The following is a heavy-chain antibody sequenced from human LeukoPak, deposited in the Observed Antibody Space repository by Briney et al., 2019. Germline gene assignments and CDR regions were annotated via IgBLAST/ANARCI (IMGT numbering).Heavy chain of an antibody. CDR2: IYYSGST. V-gene: IGHV4-39*01. D-gene: IGHD1-1*01. CDR3: ARHGMEFDY. Sequence: PSETLSLTCTVSGGSISSYYWSWIRQPPGKGLEWIGSIYYSGSTYYNPSLKSRVTISVDTSKNQFSLKLSSVTAADTAVYYCARHGMEFDYWGQGTLVTVSS. J-gene: IGHJ4*02. CDR1: GGSISSYY.